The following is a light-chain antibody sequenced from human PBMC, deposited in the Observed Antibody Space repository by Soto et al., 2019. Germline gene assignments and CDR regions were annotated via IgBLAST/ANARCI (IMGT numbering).Light chain of an antibody. CDR2: AAS. J-gene: IGKJ4*01. CDR1: QSISSY. Sequence: DLQMTQSPSSLSASVGDRVTITCRASQSISSYLNWYQQKPGKAPKLLIYAASSLQSGVPSSFSGSGSGTEFTLTISSLQPEDFATYYFQQSYSTLLTFGGGTKVEIK. V-gene: IGKV1-39*01. CDR3: QQSYSTLLT.